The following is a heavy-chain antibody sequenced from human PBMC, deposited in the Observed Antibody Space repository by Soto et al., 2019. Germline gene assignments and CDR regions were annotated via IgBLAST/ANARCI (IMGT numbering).Heavy chain of an antibody. D-gene: IGHD6-13*01. CDR3: ARVNRPTPYSISWYEGVYYSGMDV. V-gene: IGHV4-59*01. J-gene: IGHJ6*02. Sequence: SETLSLTCTVSGGSISSYYWSWIRQPPGKGLEWIGYIYYSGSTNYNPSLKSRVTISVDTSKNQFSLKLSSVTAADTAVYYCARVNRPTPYSISWYEGVYYSGMDVCGQGTTVTLSS. CDR2: IYYSGST. CDR1: GGSISSYY.